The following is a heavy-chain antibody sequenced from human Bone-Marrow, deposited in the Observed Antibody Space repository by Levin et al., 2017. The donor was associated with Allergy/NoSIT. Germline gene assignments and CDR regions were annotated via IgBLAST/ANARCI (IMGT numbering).Heavy chain of an antibody. Sequence: GESLKISCAASGFTFSSYTMNWVRQAPGKGLEWVSYIRSSSTYADSVRGRFTISRDNAKNSLYLQMNSLRAEDTAVYYCVRDRNYAFDIWGQGTMVTVSS. CDR1: GFTFSSYT. J-gene: IGHJ3*02. CDR3: VRDRNYAFDI. V-gene: IGHV3-48*01. CDR2: IRSSST.